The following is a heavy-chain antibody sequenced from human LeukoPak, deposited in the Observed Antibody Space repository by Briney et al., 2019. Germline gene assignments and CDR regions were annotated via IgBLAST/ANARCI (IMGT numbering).Heavy chain of an antibody. CDR1: GYTFTGYY. J-gene: IGHJ4*02. CDR2: INPNSGGT. D-gene: IGHD5-18*01. Sequence: ASVKVFCKASGYTFTGYYMHWVRQAPGQGLGWMGRINPNSGGTNYAQKFQGRVTMTRDTSISTAYMELSRLRSDDTAVYYCARFPRGYSYGFDYWGQGTLVTVPS. CDR3: ARFPRGYSYGFDY. V-gene: IGHV1-2*06.